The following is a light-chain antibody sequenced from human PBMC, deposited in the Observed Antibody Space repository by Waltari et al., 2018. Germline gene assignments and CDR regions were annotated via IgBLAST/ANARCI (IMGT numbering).Light chain of an antibody. Sequence: DVVMTQSPLSLPVTLGQPASISCRCGQSLLHSDGNTYLNWFHQRPGQSPRRLIYKVSNRDSGVPDRFSGSGSGTDFTLKISRVEAEDLGVYYCMQGTHWPYTCGQGTKLEIK. CDR1: QSLLHSDGNTY. CDR2: KVS. CDR3: MQGTHWPYT. V-gene: IGKV2-30*02. J-gene: IGKJ2*01.